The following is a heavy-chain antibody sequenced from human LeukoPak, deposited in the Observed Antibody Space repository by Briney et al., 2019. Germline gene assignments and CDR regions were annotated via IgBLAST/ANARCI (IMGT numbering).Heavy chain of an antibody. D-gene: IGHD3-10*01. CDR2: IYPGDSDT. Sequence: GESLKISCKGSGYSFSKYWIGWVRQMPGKGLEWMGIIYPGDSDTRYSPSFQGQVTISADKSISTAYLQWSSLKASDTAMYYCARYPPYYYGSGSYPTPYFDYWGQGTLVTVSS. V-gene: IGHV5-51*01. J-gene: IGHJ4*02. CDR3: ARYPPYYYGSGSYPTPYFDY. CDR1: GYSFSKYW.